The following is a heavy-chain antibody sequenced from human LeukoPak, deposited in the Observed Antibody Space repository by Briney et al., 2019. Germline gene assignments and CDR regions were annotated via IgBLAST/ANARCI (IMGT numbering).Heavy chain of an antibody. J-gene: IGHJ5*02. V-gene: IGHV3-23*01. D-gene: IGHD6-19*01. Sequence: PGGSLRLSCAASGLHFSGTAMSWDRQAPGQGLEWVSAISNDGMNASYADSVKGRFTISRDNSKKTVSLEMSSLTAADTGVYYCAKDGAQYSSGPECDPRGQGALVTVSP. CDR2: ISNDGMNA. CDR1: GLHFSGTA. CDR3: AKDGAQYSSGPECDP.